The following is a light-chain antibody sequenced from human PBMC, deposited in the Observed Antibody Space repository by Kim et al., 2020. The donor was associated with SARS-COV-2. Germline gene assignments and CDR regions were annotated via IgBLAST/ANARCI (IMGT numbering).Light chain of an antibody. Sequence: DIQMTQSPSSLSASVGDRVTITCRASQGIRNYLAWYQQKPGKVPKLLIYAASTLQSGVPSRFSGSGSGTDFTLTISSLQPEDVATYYCQKYNSAPLTFGQGTKLEI. V-gene: IGKV1-27*01. CDR1: QGIRNY. J-gene: IGKJ2*01. CDR2: AAS. CDR3: QKYNSAPLT.